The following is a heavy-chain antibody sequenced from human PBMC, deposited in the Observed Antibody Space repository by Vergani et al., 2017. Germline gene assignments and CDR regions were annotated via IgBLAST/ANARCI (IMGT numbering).Heavy chain of an antibody. Sequence: QVQLVQSGAEVKKPGASVKVSCKASGYTFTSYGITWVRQAPGQGLEWMGWISAYNGNTDYEQNLQDRVTMTTDTSTNTAYMELRSLRSDDTAGYYCAREVRGCIRISCSPYYFDYWGQGTLVTVSS. V-gene: IGHV1-18*01. J-gene: IGHJ4*02. CDR2: ISAYNGNT. CDR1: GYTFTSYG. CDR3: AREVRGCIRISCSPYYFDY. D-gene: IGHD2-2*01.